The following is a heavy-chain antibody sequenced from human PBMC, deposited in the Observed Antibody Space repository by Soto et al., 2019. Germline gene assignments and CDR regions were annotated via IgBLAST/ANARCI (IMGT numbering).Heavy chain of an antibody. Sequence: ASVKVSCKASGYTFTGYYMHWVRQAPGQGLEWMGWINPNSGGTNYAQKFQGWVTMTRDTSISTAYMELSRLRSDDTAVYYCARGPQNYYYYYYMDVWGKGTTVTVSS. CDR2: INPNSGGT. CDR3: ARGPQNYYYYYYMDV. J-gene: IGHJ6*03. CDR1: GYTFTGYY. V-gene: IGHV1-2*04.